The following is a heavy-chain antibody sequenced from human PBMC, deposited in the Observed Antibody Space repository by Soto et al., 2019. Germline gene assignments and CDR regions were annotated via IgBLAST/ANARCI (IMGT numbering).Heavy chain of an antibody. D-gene: IGHD3-9*01. Sequence: GASVKVSCKASGYTFASYAMHWVRQAPGQRLEWMGWINAGNGNTKYSQKFQGRVTITRDTSASTAYMELSSLRSEDTAVYYCARDRIEFDWTFAYWGQGTLVTVSS. J-gene: IGHJ4*02. CDR1: GYTFASYA. V-gene: IGHV1-3*01. CDR2: INAGNGNT. CDR3: ARDRIEFDWTFAY.